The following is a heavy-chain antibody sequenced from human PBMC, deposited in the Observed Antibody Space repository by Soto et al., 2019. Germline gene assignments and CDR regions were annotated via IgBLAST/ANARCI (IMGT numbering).Heavy chain of an antibody. V-gene: IGHV4-4*02. CDR2: IYHSGST. Sequence: SETLSLTCAVSGGSISSSNWWSWVRQPPGKGLEWIGEIYHSGSTNYNPSLKSRVTISVDKSKNQFSLKVSSVTAADTAVYYCARQSRGIAVAGLDSWGQGTLVTVSS. CDR1: GGSISSSNW. D-gene: IGHD6-19*01. CDR3: ARQSRGIAVAGLDS. J-gene: IGHJ4*02.